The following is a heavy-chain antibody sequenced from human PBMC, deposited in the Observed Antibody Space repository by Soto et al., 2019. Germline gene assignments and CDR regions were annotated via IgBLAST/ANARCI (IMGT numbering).Heavy chain of an antibody. J-gene: IGHJ6*04. D-gene: IGHD3-22*01. V-gene: IGHV3-21*01. CDR1: GFTFTSYS. CDR2: INRSSSYR. CDR3: ARDLRFCVSSGCHINGYYYYGMNI. Sequence: GWSLRLSCAASGFTFTSYSMDWVRQAPGKGLELVSSINRSSSYRYYADSVKGRLTISRDNTKNKLYLKMNTLKAEDTADYYSARDLRFCVSSGCHINGYYYYGMNIWGKGTTVTVSS.